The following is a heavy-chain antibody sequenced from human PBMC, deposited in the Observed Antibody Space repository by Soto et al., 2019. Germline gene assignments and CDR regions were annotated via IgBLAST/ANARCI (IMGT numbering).Heavy chain of an antibody. Sequence: ASVKVSCKASGYTFTSNGISWVRQAPGQGLEWMGWISAYNGKTNYAQKFQGRVTMTTDTSTSIAYMELRSLRSDDTAVYYCARHYDRDAFDIWGQGTMATVSS. CDR3: ARHYDRDAFDI. J-gene: IGHJ3*02. V-gene: IGHV1-18*01. CDR2: ISAYNGKT. D-gene: IGHD3-16*01. CDR1: GYTFTSNG.